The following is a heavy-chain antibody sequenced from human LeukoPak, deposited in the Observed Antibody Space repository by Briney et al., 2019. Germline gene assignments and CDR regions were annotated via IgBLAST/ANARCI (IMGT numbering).Heavy chain of an antibody. V-gene: IGHV1-69*13. CDR1: GGTFSSYA. J-gene: IGHJ1*01. CDR3: ASIPTQIGYCRGGSCYPEYFQH. D-gene: IGHD2-15*01. CDR2: IIPIFGTA. Sequence: SVKVSCKASGGTFSSYAISWVRQAPGQGLEWMGGIIPIFGTANYAQKFQGRVTITADESTSTAYMELSSLRSEDTAVYYCASIPTQIGYCRGGSCYPEYFQHWGQGTLVTVSS.